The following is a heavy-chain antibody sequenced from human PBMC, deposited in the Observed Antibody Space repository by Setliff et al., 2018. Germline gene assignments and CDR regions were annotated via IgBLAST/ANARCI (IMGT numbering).Heavy chain of an antibody. D-gene: IGHD2-2*01. Sequence: ASVKVSCKASGGTFSSYVISWVREAPGQGLEWMGGIIPMFGTNYAQKFQGRITITADESTSTAYMELSSLGSEDTAVYYCAVFNVTPTRKKYYSYLDVWGKGTTVTVSS. CDR1: GGTFSSYV. CDR2: IIPMFGT. CDR3: AVFNVTPTRKKYYSYLDV. J-gene: IGHJ6*03. V-gene: IGHV1-69*13.